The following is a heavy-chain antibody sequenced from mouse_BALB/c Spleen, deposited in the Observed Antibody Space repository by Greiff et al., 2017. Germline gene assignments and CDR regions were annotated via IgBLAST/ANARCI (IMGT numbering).Heavy chain of an antibody. Sequence: VKLMESGPGLVAPSQSLSITCTVSGFTLTSFGVHWVRQPPGKGLEWLGVIWAGGSTNYNSAHMSRLSISKDNSKSQVFLKMNRLQTDDTAMYYSARGWDYSWFAYWGQGTLVTVSA. CDR3: ARGWDYSWFAY. CDR1: GFTLTSFG. J-gene: IGHJ3*01. CDR2: IWAGGST. V-gene: IGHV2-9*02. D-gene: IGHD1-1*01.